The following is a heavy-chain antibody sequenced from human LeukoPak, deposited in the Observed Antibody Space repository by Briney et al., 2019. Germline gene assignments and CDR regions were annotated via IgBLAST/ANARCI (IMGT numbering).Heavy chain of an antibody. CDR1: GLI. D-gene: IGHD3-22*01. CDR2: ISHDGNSK. V-gene: IGHV3-30-3*01. CDR3: AKEGHSSGYCGVFDI. Sequence: GGSLRLSCAASGLIIHWVRQAPGKGLEWVAAISHDGNSKYYADSVEGRFTISRDNSKNTVYLQLNSLGAEDTAVYYCAKEGHSSGYCGVFDIWGQGTTVTVSS. J-gene: IGHJ3*02.